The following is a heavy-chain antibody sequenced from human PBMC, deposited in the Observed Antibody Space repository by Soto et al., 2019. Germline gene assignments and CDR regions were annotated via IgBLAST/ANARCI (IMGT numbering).Heavy chain of an antibody. J-gene: IGHJ5*02. Sequence: QLQLQESGPGLVKPSETLSLTCTVSGGSISSSSYYWGWIRQPPGKGLEWIGSIYYSGSTYYNPSLKGRVTISVDTSKNQFSLKLSSVTAADTAVYYCARRAHVYIVATIAWFDPWGQGTLVTVSS. D-gene: IGHD5-12*01. V-gene: IGHV4-39*01. CDR1: GGSISSSSYY. CDR3: ARRAHVYIVATIAWFDP. CDR2: IYYSGST.